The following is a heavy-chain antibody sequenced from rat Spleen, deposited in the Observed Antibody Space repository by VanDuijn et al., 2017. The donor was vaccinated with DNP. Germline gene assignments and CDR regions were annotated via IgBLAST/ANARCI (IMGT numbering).Heavy chain of an antibody. J-gene: IGHJ2*01. D-gene: IGHD1-1*01. CDR3: TRRDSSLLLHGFFDY. CDR1: GFTFSSYW. Sequence: EVQLVESGGGLVQPGRSLKLSCAASGFTFSSYWMFWIRQAPGKGLEWVASITSSGGYTYYPDSVKGRFTISRDNARSILYLQMDSLGSEDTATYYCTRRDSSLLLHGFFDYWGQGVMVTVSS. V-gene: IGHV5-31*01. CDR2: ITSSGGYT.